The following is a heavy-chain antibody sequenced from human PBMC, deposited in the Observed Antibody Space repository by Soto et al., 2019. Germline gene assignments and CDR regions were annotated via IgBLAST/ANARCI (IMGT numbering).Heavy chain of an antibody. J-gene: IGHJ6*01. CDR1: GYSFTSYW. CDR2: IDPSDSYT. D-gene: IGHD1-26*01. CDR3: SRQTGSSSTCSNDMGG. V-gene: IGHV5-10-1*01. Sequence: PGESLKISCKGYGYSFTSYWISWVHQMPGKGLEWMGRIDPSDSYTNYSPSFQGHVTISDDKCISTAYLQWSSLKASDTAIYYCSRQTGSSSTCSNDMGGWGQGTT.